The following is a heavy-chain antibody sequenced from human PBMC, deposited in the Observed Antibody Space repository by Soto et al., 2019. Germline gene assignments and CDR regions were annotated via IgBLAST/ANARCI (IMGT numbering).Heavy chain of an antibody. V-gene: IGHV5-51*01. J-gene: IGHJ4*02. CDR3: ERRRRDILTGSHGTPDY. CDR1: GYSFTNSW. D-gene: IGHD3-9*01. Sequence: GESLEISCKGSGYSFTNSWIGWVRQMPGKGLEWMGIIFPGDSDTRYSPSFQGQVTISADKSISTAYLQWSSLKASDTAMYYCERRRRDILTGSHGTPDYWRPG. CDR2: IFPGDSDT.